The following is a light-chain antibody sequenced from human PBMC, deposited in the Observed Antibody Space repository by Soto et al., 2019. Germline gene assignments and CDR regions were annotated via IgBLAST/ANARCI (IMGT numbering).Light chain of an antibody. CDR1: QNIDMY. V-gene: IGKV1-5*03. CDR2: RAS. Sequence: IQMTQSPSTLSASAGDRVTITCRASQNIDMYLAWYQQKPGQAPSLLIYRASSLQSGVPSRFSGSGSGTEFTLTISSLQPDDFATYYCHQSITYPWTFGQGTKVDIK. CDR3: HQSITYPWT. J-gene: IGKJ1*01.